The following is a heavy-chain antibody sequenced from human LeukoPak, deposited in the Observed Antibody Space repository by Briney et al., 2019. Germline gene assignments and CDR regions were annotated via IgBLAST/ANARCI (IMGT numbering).Heavy chain of an antibody. J-gene: IGHJ6*03. CDR3: AREFVTWYPPDYYYYYMDV. CDR1: GGSFSGYY. CDR2: INHSGST. V-gene: IGHV4-34*01. D-gene: IGHD6-13*01. Sequence: SETLSLTCAVYGGSFSGYYWSWIRQPPGKGLEWIGEINHSGSTNYNPSLKSRVTISVDTSKNQFSLKLSSVTAADTAVYYCAREFVTWYPPDYYYYYMDVWGKGTTVTISS.